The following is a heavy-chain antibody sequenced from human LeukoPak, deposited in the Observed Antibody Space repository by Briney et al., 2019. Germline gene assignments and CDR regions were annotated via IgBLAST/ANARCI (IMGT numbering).Heavy chain of an antibody. D-gene: IGHD3-9*01. V-gene: IGHV1-18*01. CDR2: ISAYNGNT. J-gene: IGHJ4*02. CDR3: ARSKDILTGYCFDY. CDR1: SYSFTSYG. Sequence: ASVKVSCKASSYSFTSYGFSWVRQAPGQGLEWMGWISAYNGNTKYAQKLQGRVTMTTDTSTSTAYMELRSLRSDDTAVYYCARSKDILTGYCFDYWGQGTLVTVSS.